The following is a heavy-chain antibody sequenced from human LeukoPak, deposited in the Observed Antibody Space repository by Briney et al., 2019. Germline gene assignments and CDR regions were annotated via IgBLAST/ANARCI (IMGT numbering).Heavy chain of an antibody. D-gene: IGHD6-19*01. CDR1: GGSINDYY. V-gene: IGHV4-4*07. J-gene: IGHJ4*02. CDR2: VSSSGNT. Sequence: SETLSLTCVVSGGSINDYYWSWIRQSAGKGLEWIGRVSSSGNTNYSPSLKSRITMSVDNSNNQFSLRLASVTAADTAVYCCAIGRGVTVPDRRLDYWGQGTLVTVSS. CDR3: AIGRGVTVPDRRLDY.